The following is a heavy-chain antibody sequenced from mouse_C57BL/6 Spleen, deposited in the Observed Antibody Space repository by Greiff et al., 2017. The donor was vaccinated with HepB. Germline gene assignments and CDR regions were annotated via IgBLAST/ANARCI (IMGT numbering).Heavy chain of an antibody. J-gene: IGHJ2*01. CDR1: GYTFTDYY. CDR3: ARERGGYFYFDY. D-gene: IGHD2-3*01. V-gene: IGHV1-26*01. Sequence: EVQLQQSGPELVKPGASVKISCKASGYTFTDYYMNWVKQSHGKSLEWIGDINPNNGGTSYNQKFKGKATLTVDKSSSTAYMELRSLTSEDSAVYHCARERGGYFYFDYWGQGTTLTVSS. CDR2: INPNNGGT.